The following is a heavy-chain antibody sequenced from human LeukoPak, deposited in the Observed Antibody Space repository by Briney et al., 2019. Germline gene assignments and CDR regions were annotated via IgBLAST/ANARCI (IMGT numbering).Heavy chain of an antibody. V-gene: IGHV3-74*01. J-gene: IGHJ4*02. D-gene: IGHD6-6*01. CDR3: ARGPNSNWSGLDF. Sequence: GGSLRLSCIASGFSFSGHWMHWARQLPGKGLVWVSRISPTGSTTGYADSVKGRFTVSRDNAKNTLYLQVNNLRAEDTAVYYCARGPNSNWSGLDFWGQGTLLTVSS. CDR2: ISPTGSTT. CDR1: GFSFSGHW.